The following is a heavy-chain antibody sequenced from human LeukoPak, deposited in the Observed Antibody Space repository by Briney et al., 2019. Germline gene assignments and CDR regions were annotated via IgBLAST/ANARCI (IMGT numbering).Heavy chain of an antibody. CDR3: AREHSSVSSESKGYDH. D-gene: IGHD6-19*01. CDR1: GFTFSSYS. V-gene: IGHV3-21*01. J-gene: IGHJ4*02. CDR2: ISSSSSYI. Sequence: GGSLRLSCAASGFTFSSYSMNWVRQAPGKGLEWVSSISSSSSYIYYADSVKGRFTISRDNAKNSLYLQMNSLRAEDTAVYYCAREHSSVSSESKGYDHWGQGTLVTVSS.